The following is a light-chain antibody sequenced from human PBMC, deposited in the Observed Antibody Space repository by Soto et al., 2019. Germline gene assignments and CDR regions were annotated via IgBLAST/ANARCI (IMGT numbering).Light chain of an antibody. CDR1: QNVNTY. CDR2: DAS. V-gene: IGKV3-11*01. J-gene: IGKJ5*01. Sequence: EIVLTQSPATLSLSPGERATLSCRASQNVNTYLAWYQQKPGQAPRLLIYDASNRATGIPARFSGSGSGTDFTLTISSLEPEDFAVYYCQQRYKWPPITFGQGTRLETK. CDR3: QQRYKWPPIT.